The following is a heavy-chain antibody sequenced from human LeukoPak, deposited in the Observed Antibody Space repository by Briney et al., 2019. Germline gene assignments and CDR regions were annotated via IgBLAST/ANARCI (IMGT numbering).Heavy chain of an antibody. V-gene: IGHV4-39*01. D-gene: IGHD2-15*01. CDR2: IYYSGST. CDR1: GGSISSSSYY. J-gene: IGHJ3*02. Sequence: SETLCLTCTVSGGSISSSSYYWGWIRQPPGKGLEWIGSIYYSGSTCYNPSLKSRVTISVDMSKNQFSLKLSSVTAADTAVYYCASRPFGSVVTPIDDAFDIWGQGTMVTVSS. CDR3: ASRPFGSVVTPIDDAFDI.